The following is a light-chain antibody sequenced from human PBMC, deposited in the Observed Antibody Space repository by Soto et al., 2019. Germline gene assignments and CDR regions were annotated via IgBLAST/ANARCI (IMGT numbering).Light chain of an antibody. Sequence: DIVMTQSPLSLSVTPGESASISCRSSQSLLQSDGYNYLDWYLQKPGQSPQFLIYLGSNRASGVPDRFSGSGSGTDFTLKISRVEAEDVGVYYCMQALQTPLTCGQGTKVEIK. J-gene: IGKJ1*01. CDR2: LGS. CDR3: MQALQTPLT. CDR1: QSLLQSDGYNY. V-gene: IGKV2-28*01.